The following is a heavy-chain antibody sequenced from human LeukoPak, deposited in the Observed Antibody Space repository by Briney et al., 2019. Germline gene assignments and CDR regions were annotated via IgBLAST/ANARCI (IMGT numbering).Heavy chain of an antibody. CDR2: INPNSGGT. V-gene: IGHV1-2*02. D-gene: IGHD6-19*01. Sequence: ASVKVSCKASGGTFSSYAISWVRQAPGQGLEWMGWINPNSGGTNYAQKFQGRVTMTRDTSISAAYMELSRLRSDDTAVYYCASTSVAGLLFDYWGQGTLVTVSS. J-gene: IGHJ4*02. CDR1: GGTFSSYA. CDR3: ASTSVAGLLFDY.